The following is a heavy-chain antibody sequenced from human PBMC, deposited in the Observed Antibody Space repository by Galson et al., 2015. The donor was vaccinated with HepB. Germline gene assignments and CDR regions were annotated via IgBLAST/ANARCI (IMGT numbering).Heavy chain of an antibody. CDR2: ISGSGGST. CDR1: GFTFSSYA. Sequence: SLRLSCAASGFTFSSYAMSWVRQAPGKGLEWVSAISGSGGSTYYADSVKGRFTISRDNSKNTLYLQMNSLRAEDTAVYYCAKAAGDYVWGSYRPFSGGAFDIWGQGTMVTVSS. J-gene: IGHJ3*02. V-gene: IGHV3-23*01. D-gene: IGHD3-16*02. CDR3: AKAAGDYVWGSYRPFSGGAFDI.